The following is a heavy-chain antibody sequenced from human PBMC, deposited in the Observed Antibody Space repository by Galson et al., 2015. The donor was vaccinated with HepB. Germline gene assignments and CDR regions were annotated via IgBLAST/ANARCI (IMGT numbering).Heavy chain of an antibody. CDR3: ARHRRYDFWSYDTYYFDY. Sequence: SETLSLTCAVSGGSISSSNWWSWVRQPPGKGLEWIGEIFHSGSINYNPSLNSRVTISVDTSKNQFSLKLSSVTAADTAVYYCARHRRYDFWSYDTYYFDYWGQGTLVTVSS. CDR1: GGSISSSNW. V-gene: IGHV4-4*02. J-gene: IGHJ4*02. CDR2: IFHSGSI. D-gene: IGHD3-3*01.